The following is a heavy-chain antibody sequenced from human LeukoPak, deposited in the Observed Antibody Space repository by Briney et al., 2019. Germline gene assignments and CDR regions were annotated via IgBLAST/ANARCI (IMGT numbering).Heavy chain of an antibody. J-gene: IGHJ3*02. D-gene: IGHD3-10*01. CDR1: GFIFSSHW. CDR2: ISSDGWST. CDR3: ARDPGAMVRGVMSDI. Sequence: RPGGSLRLSCAASGFIFSSHWMHWVRQAPGKGLVWVSRISSDGWSTSYADSVKGRFTASRDNAENTLYLQMNSLRAEDTAVYYCARDPGAMVRGVMSDIWGQGTMVTVSS. V-gene: IGHV3-74*01.